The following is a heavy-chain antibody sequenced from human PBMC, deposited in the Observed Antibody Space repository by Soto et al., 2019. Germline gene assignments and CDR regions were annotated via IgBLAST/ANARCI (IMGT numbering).Heavy chain of an antibody. V-gene: IGHV4-34*01. CDR3: ARGCPSILTLYYYYGMDA. CDR2: INHSGST. CDR1: GGSFSGYY. J-gene: IGHJ6*02. Sequence: PSETLSLTCAVYGGSFSGYYWSWIRQPPGKGLEWIGEINHSGSTNYNPSLKSRVTISVDTSKNQFSLKLSSVTAADTAVYYCARGCPSILTLYYYYGMDAWGQGTTVTVSS. D-gene: IGHD3-9*01.